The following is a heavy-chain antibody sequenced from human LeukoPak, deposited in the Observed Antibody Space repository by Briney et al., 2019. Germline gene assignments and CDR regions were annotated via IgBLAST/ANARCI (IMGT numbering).Heavy chain of an antibody. CDR2: INHSGST. CDR1: GGSFSGYY. Sequence: SETLSLTCAVYGGSFSGYYWSWIRQPPGKGLEWIGEINHSGSTNYNPSLKSRVTISVDKSKNQFSLKLSSVTAADTAVYYCAIRSYRYSYDYWGQGTLVTVSS. J-gene: IGHJ4*02. D-gene: IGHD5-18*01. CDR3: AIRSYRYSYDY. V-gene: IGHV4-34*01.